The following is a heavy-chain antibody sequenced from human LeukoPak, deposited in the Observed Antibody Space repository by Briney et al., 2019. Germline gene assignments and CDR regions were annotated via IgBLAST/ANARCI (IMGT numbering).Heavy chain of an antibody. D-gene: IGHD6-13*01. CDR3: ATDPARSSWYFDY. CDR1: GFSFVSYR. V-gene: IGHV3-21*01. Sequence: GGSLRLYCTASGFSFVSYRMQWVRQAPGKGLEWVSSISSTSSYIYYAASVKGRFTISRDNAKNSLYLQMTSLRAEDTAVYYCATDPARSSWYFDYWGQGTLVTVSS. CDR2: ISSTSSYI. J-gene: IGHJ4*02.